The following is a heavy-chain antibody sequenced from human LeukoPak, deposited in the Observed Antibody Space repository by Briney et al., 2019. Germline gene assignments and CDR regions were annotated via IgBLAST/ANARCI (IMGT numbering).Heavy chain of an antibody. CDR2: ISNDGSNK. CDR1: GFTFSTYG. Sequence: GGSLRLSCAASGFTFSTYGMHWVRQAPGKGLEWVAVISNDGSNKYYADSVKGRFTISRDNSKSTLYVHMNSLRAEDTAVYYCAKDWGAGGSALTFWGQGTLVTVSS. V-gene: IGHV3-30*18. J-gene: IGHJ4*02. D-gene: IGHD3-10*01. CDR3: AKDWGAGGSALTF.